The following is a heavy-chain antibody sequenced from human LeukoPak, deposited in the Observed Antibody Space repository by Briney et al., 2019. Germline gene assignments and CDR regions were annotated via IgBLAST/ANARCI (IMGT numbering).Heavy chain of an antibody. D-gene: IGHD4-17*01. V-gene: IGHV3-23*01. CDR3: AKTRDYGEYFDY. CDR1: GFTFSSYT. J-gene: IGHJ4*02. CDR2: ISGSSSNI. Sequence: GGSLRLSCAASGFTFSSYTMSWVRQAPGKGLEWVSAISGSSSNIYYADSVKGRFTISRDNSKNTLYLQMNSLRAEDTAIYYCAKTRDYGEYFDYWGQGTLVTVSS.